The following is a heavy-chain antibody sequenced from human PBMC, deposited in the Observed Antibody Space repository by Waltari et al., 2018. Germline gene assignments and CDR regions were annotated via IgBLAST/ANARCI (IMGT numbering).Heavy chain of an antibody. CDR2: ISGRGGST. J-gene: IGHJ4*02. Sequence: EVQLLESGGGLVQPGGSLRLSCAASGFTFSSYAMSWVRQAPGKGLEWVSAISGRGGSTYYADSVKGRFTISRDNSKNTLYLQMNSLRAEDTAVYYCAKEAQQWLVPLDTFDYWGQGTLVTVSS. CDR1: GFTFSSYA. V-gene: IGHV3-23*01. CDR3: AKEAQQWLVPLDTFDY. D-gene: IGHD6-19*01.